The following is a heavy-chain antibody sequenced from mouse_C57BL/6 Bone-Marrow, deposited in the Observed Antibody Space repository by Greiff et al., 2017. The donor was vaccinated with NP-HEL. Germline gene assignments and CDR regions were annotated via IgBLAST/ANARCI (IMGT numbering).Heavy chain of an antibody. Sequence: VQLQQSGAELMKPGASVKLSCKATGYTFTGYWIEWVKQRPGHGLEWIGEILPGSGSTNYNEKFKGKATYTADPSSNTAYMQLSCLTTEYSAIYYCARLHYGSSYGNYFDYWGQGTTLTVSS. V-gene: IGHV1-9*01. CDR3: ARLHYGSSYGNYFDY. D-gene: IGHD1-1*01. J-gene: IGHJ2*01. CDR1: GYTFTGYW. CDR2: ILPGSGST.